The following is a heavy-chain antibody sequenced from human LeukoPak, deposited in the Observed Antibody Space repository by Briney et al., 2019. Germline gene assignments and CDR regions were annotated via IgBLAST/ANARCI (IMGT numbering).Heavy chain of an antibody. D-gene: IGHD3-3*01. J-gene: IGHJ4*02. Sequence: PGGSLRLSCAASGFTFSTNAMNWVRQAPGKGLEWVSSISGSGAGTYYADSVKGRFTISRDNSKNTPYLQMNSLRAEDTAVYYCAKVVGYNFWSGFDYWGQGALVTVSS. CDR3: AKVVGYNFWSGFDY. CDR1: GFTFSTNA. V-gene: IGHV3-23*01. CDR2: ISGSGAGT.